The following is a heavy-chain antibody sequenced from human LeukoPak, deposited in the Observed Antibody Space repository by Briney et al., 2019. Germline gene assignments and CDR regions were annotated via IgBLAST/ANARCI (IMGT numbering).Heavy chain of an antibody. CDR1: GGSISSYY. CDR2: IYYSGST. CDR3: ARDNEGSYYDILTGLDY. Sequence: SETLSLTCTVSGGSISSYYWSWIRQPPGKGLEWIGYIYYSGSTNYNPSLKSRVTISVDTSKNQFSLKLSSVTAADTAVYYCARDNEGSYYDILTGLDYWGQGTLVTVSS. J-gene: IGHJ4*02. D-gene: IGHD3-9*01. V-gene: IGHV4-59*12.